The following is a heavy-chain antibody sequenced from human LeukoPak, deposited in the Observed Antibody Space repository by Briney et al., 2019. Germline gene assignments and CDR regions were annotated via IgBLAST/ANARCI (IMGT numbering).Heavy chain of an antibody. CDR1: GFTFSSYD. CDR2: IGTAGDT. CDR3: ARGREYSGYDSPRYYYGMDV. V-gene: IGHV3-13*04. J-gene: IGHJ6*02. D-gene: IGHD5-12*01. Sequence: PGGSLRLSCAASGFTFSSYDMHWVRQATGKGLEWVSAIGTAGDTYYPGSVKGRFTISRENAKNSLYLQMNSLRAGDTAVYYCARGREYSGYDSPRYYYGMDVWGQGTTATVSS.